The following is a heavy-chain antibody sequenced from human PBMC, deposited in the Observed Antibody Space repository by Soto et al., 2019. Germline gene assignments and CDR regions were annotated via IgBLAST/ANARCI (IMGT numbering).Heavy chain of an antibody. CDR2: INHSGST. Sequence: QVQLQQWGAGLLKPSETLSLTCAVYGGSFSGYYWSWIRQPPGKGLEWIGEINHSGSTNYNPSLKSRVTISVDTSKNQFSLTLSSVTAADTAVYYCARSLSRYSSSWYFRYWGQGTLVTVSS. CDR1: GGSFSGYY. CDR3: ARSLSRYSSSWYFRY. J-gene: IGHJ4*02. V-gene: IGHV4-34*01. D-gene: IGHD6-13*01.